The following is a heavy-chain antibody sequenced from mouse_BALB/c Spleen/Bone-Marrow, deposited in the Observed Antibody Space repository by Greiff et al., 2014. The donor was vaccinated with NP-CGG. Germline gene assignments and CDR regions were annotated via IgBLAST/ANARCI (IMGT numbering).Heavy chain of an antibody. CDR3: ARSLITTATYYFDY. D-gene: IGHD1-2*01. V-gene: IGHV5-17*02. CDR1: GFTFSSFG. J-gene: IGHJ2*01. CDR2: ISSGSSTI. Sequence: EVHLVESGGGLVQPGGSRKLSCAASGFTFSSFGMHWVRQAPEKGLEWVAYISSGSSTIYYADTVKGRFTISRDNPKNTLFLQMTSLRSEDTAMYYCARSLITTATYYFDYWGQGTTLTVSS.